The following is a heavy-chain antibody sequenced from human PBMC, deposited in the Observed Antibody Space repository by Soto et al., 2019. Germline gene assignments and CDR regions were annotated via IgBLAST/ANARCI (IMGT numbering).Heavy chain of an antibody. CDR2: MNPNSGNT. V-gene: IGHV1-8*02. CDR3: TRAYGEEHFDF. CDR1: GYTFNNYD. J-gene: IGHJ5*01. Sequence: ASVKVSCKASGYTFNNYDIHWVRQAPGHGLEWMGWMNPNSGNTGYAQNFRGRVTMTQNTAIGTAYMELSSLRSDDTATYYCTRAYGEEHFDFWGQGTRVTVSS. D-gene: IGHD2-21*01.